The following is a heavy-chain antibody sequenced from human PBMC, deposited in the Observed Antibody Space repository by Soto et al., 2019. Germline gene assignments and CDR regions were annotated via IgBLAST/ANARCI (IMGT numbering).Heavy chain of an antibody. J-gene: IGHJ4*02. V-gene: IGHV4-59*11. Sequence: QVQLQESGPGLVKPSETLSLTCTVSGGSISSHYWSWIRQPPGKGLEWIGYIYYSGSTNYNPSLKSRVTISVDTSKNQFSLKLSSVTAADTAVYYCARAYGGYADYWGQGALVTVSS. CDR3: ARAYGGYADY. D-gene: IGHD5-12*01. CDR1: GGSISSHY. CDR2: IYYSGST.